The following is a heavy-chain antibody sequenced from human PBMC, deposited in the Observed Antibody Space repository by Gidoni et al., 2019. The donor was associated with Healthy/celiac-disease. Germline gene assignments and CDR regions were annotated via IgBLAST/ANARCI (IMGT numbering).Heavy chain of an antibody. Sequence: QVQLQQWGAGLLKPSETLSLTCAVSGGSFSGYYWSWIRQPPGKGLEWIGEINHSGSTNYNPSLKSRVTISVDTSKNQFSLKLSSVTAADTAVYYCARVGDFWSGSYYFDYWGQGTLVTVSS. D-gene: IGHD3-3*01. V-gene: IGHV4-34*01. CDR3: ARVGDFWSGSYYFDY. J-gene: IGHJ4*02. CDR1: GGSFSGYY. CDR2: INHSGST.